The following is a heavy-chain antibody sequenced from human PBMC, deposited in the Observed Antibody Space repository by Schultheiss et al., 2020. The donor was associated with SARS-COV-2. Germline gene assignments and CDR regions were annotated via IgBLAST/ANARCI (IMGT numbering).Heavy chain of an antibody. CDR1: GYTFTSYG. D-gene: IGHD6-13*01. CDR2: INPNSGGT. V-gene: IGHV1-2*02. Sequence: GESLKISCKASGYTFTSYGISWVRQAPGQGLEWMGWINPNSGGTNYAQKFQGRVTMTRDTSISTAYMELSRLRSDDTAVYYCAKDVHGAAAGYATFDYWGQGTLVTVSS. CDR3: AKDVHGAAAGYATFDY. J-gene: IGHJ4*02.